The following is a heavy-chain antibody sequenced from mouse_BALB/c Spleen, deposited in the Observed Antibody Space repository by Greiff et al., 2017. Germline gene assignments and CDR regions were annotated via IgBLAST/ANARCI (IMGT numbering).Heavy chain of an antibody. CDR2: IRNKANGYTT. Sequence: DVQLVESGGGLVQPGGSLRLSCATSGFTFTDYYMSWVRQPPGKALEWLGFIRNKANGYTTEYSASVKGRFTISRDNSQSILYLQMNTLRAEDTAVYYCARTGYDAMDYWGQGTSVTVSS. J-gene: IGHJ4*01. CDR1: GFTFTDYY. V-gene: IGHV7-3*02. CDR3: ARTGYDAMDY.